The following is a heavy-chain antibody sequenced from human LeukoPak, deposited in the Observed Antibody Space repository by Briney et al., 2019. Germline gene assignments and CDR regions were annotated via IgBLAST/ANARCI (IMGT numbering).Heavy chain of an antibody. CDR3: ARLYSSSSGLRASDY. J-gene: IGHJ4*02. CDR1: GFTFSSYE. Sequence: PGGSLRLSCAASGFTFSSYEMNWVRQAPGKGLEWVSHISSSGSTIFYADSVKGRSTISRDNAKNSLYLQMNSLRAEDTAVYYCARLYSSSSGLRASDYWGQGTLVTVSS. D-gene: IGHD6-6*01. CDR2: ISSSGSTI. V-gene: IGHV3-48*03.